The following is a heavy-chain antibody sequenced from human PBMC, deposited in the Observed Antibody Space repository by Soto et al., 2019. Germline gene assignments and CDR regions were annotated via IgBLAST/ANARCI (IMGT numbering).Heavy chain of an antibody. V-gene: IGHV4-34*01. CDR2: INHSGST. D-gene: IGHD3-22*01. CDR3: ARGRSRYYDSSQYPFAY. Sequence: SETLSLTCAVYGGTFSGYNWSWIRQTPGKGLEWIGEINHSGSTNTNPSLKSRVTISVDTSKNQFSLKLSSVTAADTAVYYCARGRSRYYDSSQYPFAYWGQGTLVTVSS. J-gene: IGHJ4*02. CDR1: GGTFSGYN.